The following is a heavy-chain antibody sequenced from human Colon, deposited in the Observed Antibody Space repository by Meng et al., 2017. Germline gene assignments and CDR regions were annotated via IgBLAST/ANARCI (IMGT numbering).Heavy chain of an antibody. CDR2: AGT. CDR1: GGSVSMSDYQ. J-gene: IGHJ4*02. D-gene: IGHD7-27*01. CDR3: ARDHWGSLDY. Sequence: QVQLQESGPGLVRPSETLSLICTGSGGSVSMSDYQWGWIRQPPGKGLEWIGYAGTNYNPSLKSRVTISVDTSKRQFSLKLTSVTAADTAVYYCARDHWGSLDYWGQGIRVTGAS. V-gene: IGHV4-61*08.